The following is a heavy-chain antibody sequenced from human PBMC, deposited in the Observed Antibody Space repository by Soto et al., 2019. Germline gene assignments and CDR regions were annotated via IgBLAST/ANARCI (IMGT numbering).Heavy chain of an antibody. CDR1: GFTFSPYW. Sequence: EVQLVESGGDLVQPGGSLRLSCVASGFTFSPYWMYWVRQAPGRGLQWVATRNNDGSEKYYADSVKGRFTISRDNARDSLYLQLTSLPAEDTAIYYCARGSNQDYWGQGTLVAVSS. V-gene: IGHV3-7*03. CDR3: ARGSNQDY. J-gene: IGHJ4*02. D-gene: IGHD2-8*01. CDR2: RNNDGSEK.